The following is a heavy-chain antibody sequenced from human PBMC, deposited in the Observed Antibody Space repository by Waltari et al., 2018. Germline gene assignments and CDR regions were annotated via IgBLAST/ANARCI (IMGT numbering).Heavy chain of an antibody. Sequence: EVQLVQSGAEVKKPGATVKISCKVSGYSFTDYYMHWVQQAPGKGLEWMGLFDPEDGETIYAEKFQGRFTITADTSTDTAYMELSSLRSEDTAVYYCALFPGRAARLLGDDYWGQVTLVTVSS. CDR2: FDPEDGET. CDR3: ALFPGRAARLLGDDY. J-gene: IGHJ4*02. CDR1: GYSFTDYY. V-gene: IGHV1-69-2*01. D-gene: IGHD6-6*01.